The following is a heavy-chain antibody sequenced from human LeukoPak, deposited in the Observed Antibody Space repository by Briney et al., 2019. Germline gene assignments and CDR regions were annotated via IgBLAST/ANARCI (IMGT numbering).Heavy chain of an antibody. Sequence: GGSLRLSCAASGITVSSNDMSCVRQAPGKGLEGVSDIYSGANGGNTYHADAAKGRFIISRDNSNNTVYLQLNRLRGEDKAVYYCARAGLDSSGPHPHDYWGQGTLVTVSS. CDR3: ARAGLDSSGPHPHDY. V-gene: IGHV3-66*02. CDR1: GITVSSND. CDR2: IYSGANGGNT. J-gene: IGHJ4*02. D-gene: IGHD3-22*01.